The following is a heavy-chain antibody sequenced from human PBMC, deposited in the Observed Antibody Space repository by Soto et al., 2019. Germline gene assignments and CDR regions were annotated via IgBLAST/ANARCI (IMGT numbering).Heavy chain of an antibody. CDR3: TTAGRFTIFGLVTDTYYYFMDV. J-gene: IGHJ6*03. CDR1: GFTFINAW. Sequence: GGSLRLSCAASGFTFINAWMSWVRHTPGKGLEWVGRIKSKTDGGTTEYAAPGKGRFTISRDDSKNTLYLQMNSLESEDTAVYYCTTAGRFTIFGLVTDTYYYFMDVWGTGTTVTVSS. CDR2: IKSKTDGGTT. D-gene: IGHD3-3*01. V-gene: IGHV3-15*01.